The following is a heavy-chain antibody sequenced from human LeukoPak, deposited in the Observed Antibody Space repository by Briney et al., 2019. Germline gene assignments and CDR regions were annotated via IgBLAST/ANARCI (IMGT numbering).Heavy chain of an antibody. D-gene: IGHD2-2*01. V-gene: IGHV1-69*01. J-gene: IGHJ6*02. CDR1: GGTFNTSD. CDR2: IIPLFGTA. CDR3: AEDCSTASGEIMDV. Sequence: VRVSCKTSGGTFNTSDVTWVRQAPAQGLEWMGGIIPLFGTAHYAQKFQGRISITPPDSKSTVYMGLRSLRSEDTAVYYCAEDCSTASGEIMDVGGQGTTVIVSS.